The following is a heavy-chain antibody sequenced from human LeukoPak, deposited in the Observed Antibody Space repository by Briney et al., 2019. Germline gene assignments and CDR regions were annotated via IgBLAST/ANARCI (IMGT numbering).Heavy chain of an antibody. CDR1: GFTLSTYA. CDR2: ISVSGDTT. V-gene: IGHV3-23*01. Sequence: GGSLRLSCAASGFTLSTYAMSWVRQAPGKGLEWVSFISVSGDTTYYADSVKGRFTISRDNSKNTLYLQMNSLRAEDTAVYYCAKTFCSSPSCYSPDYWGQGTLVTVSS. D-gene: IGHD2-2*01. CDR3: AKTFCSSPSCYSPDY. J-gene: IGHJ4*02.